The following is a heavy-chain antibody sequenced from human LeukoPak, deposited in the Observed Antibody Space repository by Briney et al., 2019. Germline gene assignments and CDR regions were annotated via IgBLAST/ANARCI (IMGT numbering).Heavy chain of an antibody. V-gene: IGHV3-7*01. J-gene: IGHJ4*02. CDR3: ASGRRDGYNYWFDY. CDR2: IKQDGSEK. CDR1: RFTFSSYW. Sequence: SGGSLRLSCVASRFTFSSYWMSWVRQAPGKGLEWVANIKQDGSEKYYVDSVKGRFTISRDNAKNSLYLQMNNLRAEDTAVYYCASGRRDGYNYWFDYWGQGTLVTVSS. D-gene: IGHD5-24*01.